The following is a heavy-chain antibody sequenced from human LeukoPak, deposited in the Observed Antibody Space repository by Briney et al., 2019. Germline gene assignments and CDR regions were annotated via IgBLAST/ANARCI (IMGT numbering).Heavy chain of an antibody. Sequence: GGSLRLSCTASGFTFSDSAMTWVRQAPGKGLKWLSAISTSGGDAIYADSVKDRFTISRGNSKNTLYLQMDGLRAEDTAIYYCAKGGSNAPLDIWGQGTLVTVSS. V-gene: IGHV3-23*01. CDR1: GFTFSDSA. CDR2: ISTSGGDA. CDR3: AKGGSNAPLDI. D-gene: IGHD3-16*01. J-gene: IGHJ4*02.